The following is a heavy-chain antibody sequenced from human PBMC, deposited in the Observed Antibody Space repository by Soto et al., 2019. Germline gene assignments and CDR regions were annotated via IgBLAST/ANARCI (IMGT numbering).Heavy chain of an antibody. CDR3: ARERAAGGGDY. Sequence: QVQLVQSGAEVKKPRSSVKVSCKASGGTFSSYAISWVRQAPGQGLEWMGGIIPIFGTAKYAQKYQGRVTIPADEPTSTGDMELSRLRSEDTGVYYCARERAAGGGDYWGQGPLVTVSS. D-gene: IGHD6-25*01. CDR2: IIPIFGTA. CDR1: GGTFSSYA. J-gene: IGHJ4*02. V-gene: IGHV1-69*01.